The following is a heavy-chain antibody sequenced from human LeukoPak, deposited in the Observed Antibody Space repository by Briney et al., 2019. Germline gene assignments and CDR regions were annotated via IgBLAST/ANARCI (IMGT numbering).Heavy chain of an antibody. Sequence: ASETLSLTCTVSGGSISSYYWSWIRQSPGKGLEWIGYIYYSGSTDYNPSLKSRVTISVDRSKNQFSLKLSSVTAADTAVYYCARDLGSSAEYFQHWGQGTLVTVSS. CDR2: IYYSGST. CDR1: GGSISSYY. CDR3: ARDLGSSAEYFQH. J-gene: IGHJ1*01. V-gene: IGHV4-59*12. D-gene: IGHD6-13*01.